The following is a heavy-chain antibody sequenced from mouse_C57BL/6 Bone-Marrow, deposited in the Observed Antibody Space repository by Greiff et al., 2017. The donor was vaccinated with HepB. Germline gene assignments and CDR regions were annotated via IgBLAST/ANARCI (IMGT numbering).Heavy chain of an antibody. CDR3: ARFPYYYGSSYCWYFDV. V-gene: IGHV1-9*01. Sequence: QVQLKQSGAELMKPGASVKLSCKATGYTFTGYWIEWVKQRPGHGLEWIGEILPGSGSTNYNEKFKGKATFTADTSSNTAYMQLSSLTTEDSAIYYCARFPYYYGSSYCWYFDVWGTGTTVTVSS. J-gene: IGHJ1*03. CDR1: GYTFTGYW. CDR2: ILPGSGST. D-gene: IGHD1-1*01.